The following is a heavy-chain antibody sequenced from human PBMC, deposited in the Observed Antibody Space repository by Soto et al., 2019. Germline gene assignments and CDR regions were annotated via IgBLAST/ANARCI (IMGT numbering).Heavy chain of an antibody. Sequence: EVQLVESGGGLVQPGGSLRLSCAASGFTVSSNYMSWVRQAPGKGLEWVSVIYSGGSTYYADSVKGRFTISRDNSKNTLYLQMNSLRAEDTAVYYCARDRYSGYCTNGVCPRGGYYYYIDVWGKGTTVTVSS. J-gene: IGHJ6*03. D-gene: IGHD2-8*01. V-gene: IGHV3-66*01. CDR3: ARDRYSGYCTNGVCPRGGYYYYIDV. CDR2: IYSGGST. CDR1: GFTVSSNY.